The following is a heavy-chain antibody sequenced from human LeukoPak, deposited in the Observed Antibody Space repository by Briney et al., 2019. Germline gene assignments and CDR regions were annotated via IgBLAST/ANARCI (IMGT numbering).Heavy chain of an antibody. V-gene: IGHV4-38-2*02. CDR3: ARVRGGVNSGWKFDY. CDR1: GYSISSGYY. D-gene: IGHD6-19*01. J-gene: IGHJ4*02. Sequence: SETLSLTCTVSGYSISSGYYWGWIRQPPGKGLEWIGSIYQSGSTYYNPSLKSRVTISVDTSKNQFSLKLSSVTAADTAVYYCARVRGGVNSGWKFDYWGQGTLVTVSS. CDR2: IYQSGST.